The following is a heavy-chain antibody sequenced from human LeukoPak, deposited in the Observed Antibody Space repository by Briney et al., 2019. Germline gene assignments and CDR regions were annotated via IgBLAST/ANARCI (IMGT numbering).Heavy chain of an antibody. J-gene: IGHJ6*03. CDR1: GFTFSSYA. V-gene: IGHV3-23*01. D-gene: IGHD6-13*01. Sequence: GGFLRLSCAASGFTFSSYAMSWVRQAPGKGLEWVSAISGSGGSTYYADSVKGRFTISRDNSKNTLYLQMNSLRAEDTAVYYCAKVGAAAPGYYYMDVWGKGTTVTVSS. CDR3: AKVGAAAPGYYYMDV. CDR2: ISGSGGST.